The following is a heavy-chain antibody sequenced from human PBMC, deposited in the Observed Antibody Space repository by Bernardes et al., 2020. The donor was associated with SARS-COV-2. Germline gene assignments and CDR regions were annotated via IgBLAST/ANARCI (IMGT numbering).Heavy chain of an antibody. CDR2: ISYDGSNK. Sequence: GGSLRLSCAASGFTFSSYAMHWVRQAPGKGLEWVAVISYDGSNKYYADSVKGRFTISRDNSKNTLYLQMNSLRAEDTAVYYCARGISGWYPDYYYYGMDVWGQGTTVTVSS. CDR1: GFTFSSYA. CDR3: ARGISGWYPDYYYYGMDV. D-gene: IGHD6-19*01. V-gene: IGHV3-30-3*01. J-gene: IGHJ6*02.